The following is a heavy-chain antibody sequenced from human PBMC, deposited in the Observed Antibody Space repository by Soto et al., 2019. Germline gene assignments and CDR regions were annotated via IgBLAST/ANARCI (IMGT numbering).Heavy chain of an antibody. J-gene: IGHJ4*02. CDR1: GYTISSHG. CDR3: ARDMRVSCISDGYFYFDY. V-gene: IGHV1-18*04. Sequence: ASVKVSCKDSGYTISSHGISWVRQAPGQGLEWMGWIRGDNGDTNNAQKFQGRITMTTDTSTSTAYMELRSLRSDDTAVYYCARDMRVSCISDGYFYFDYWGQGTLVTVSS. CDR2: IRGDNGDT. D-gene: IGHD2-2*01.